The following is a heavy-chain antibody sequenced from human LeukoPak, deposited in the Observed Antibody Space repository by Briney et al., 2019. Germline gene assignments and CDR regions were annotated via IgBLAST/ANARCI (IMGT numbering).Heavy chain of an antibody. D-gene: IGHD3-9*01. CDR3: ARGGLDYDILTGYYQAFDI. Sequence: GASVKVSCKASGYTFTGYYMHWVRQAPGQGLEWMGGIIPIFGTANYAQKFQGRVTITADESTSTAYMELSSLRSEDTAVYYCARGGLDYDILTGYYQAFDIWGQGTMVTVSS. CDR2: IIPIFGTA. V-gene: IGHV1-69*13. J-gene: IGHJ3*02. CDR1: GYTFTGYY.